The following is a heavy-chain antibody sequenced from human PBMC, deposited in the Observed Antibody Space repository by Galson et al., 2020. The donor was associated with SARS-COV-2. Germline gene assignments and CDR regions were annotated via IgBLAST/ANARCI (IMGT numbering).Heavy chain of an antibody. Sequence: SQTLSPTCTVSGGSISSSSYYWGWIRQPPGKGLEWIGSIYYTGNTFFNPSLKSRVTLSVDTSKNQFSLKLSSVTAADTALCYCARDDRISTSCCDFWGQGTLVTASS. CDR2: IYYTGNT. D-gene: IGHD2-2*01. CDR1: GGSISSSSYY. CDR3: ARDDRISTSCCDF. J-gene: IGHJ4*02. V-gene: IGHV4-39*07.